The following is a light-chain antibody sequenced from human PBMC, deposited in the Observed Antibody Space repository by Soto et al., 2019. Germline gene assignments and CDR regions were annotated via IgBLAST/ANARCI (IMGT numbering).Light chain of an antibody. CDR1: QSVSSSY. V-gene: IGKV3-20*01. J-gene: IGKJ2*01. Sequence: EIVLTQSPGTLSLSPGDRATLSCRASQSVSSSYLAWYQQKPGQAPRLLIYGASSRATGIPDRFSGSGSGTDFNLTISRLEPEDFAVYYCQQYGSSPWYTFGQGTKLEIK. CDR2: GAS. CDR3: QQYGSSPWYT.